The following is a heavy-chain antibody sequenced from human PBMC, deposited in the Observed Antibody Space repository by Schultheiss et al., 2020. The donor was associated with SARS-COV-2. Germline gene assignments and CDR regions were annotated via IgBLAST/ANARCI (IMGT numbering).Heavy chain of an antibody. Sequence: SETLSLTCAVSGGSISSSNWWSWVRQPPGKGLEWIGYIYYSGSTNYNPSLKSRVTISVDTSKNQFSLKLSSVTAADTAVYYCARVAAPVYYYYMDVWGKGTTVTVSS. V-gene: IGHV4-4*02. J-gene: IGHJ6*03. CDR2: IYYSGST. CDR1: GGSISSSNW. CDR3: ARVAAPVYYYYMDV. D-gene: IGHD6-13*01.